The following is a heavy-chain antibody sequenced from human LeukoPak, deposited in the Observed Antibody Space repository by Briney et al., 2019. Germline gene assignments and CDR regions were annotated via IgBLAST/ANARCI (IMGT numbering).Heavy chain of an antibody. CDR2: IYTSGST. J-gene: IGHJ3*02. V-gene: IGHV4-61*02. CDR3: ARARTGCDAFDI. Sequence: SQTLSLTCTVSGGSISSGSYYWSWIRQPAGKGLEWIGRIYTSGSTNYNPSLKSRVTISVDTSKNHFSLKLSSVTAADTAVYYCARARTGCDAFDIWGQGTMVTVSS. D-gene: IGHD4-17*01. CDR1: GGSISSGSYY.